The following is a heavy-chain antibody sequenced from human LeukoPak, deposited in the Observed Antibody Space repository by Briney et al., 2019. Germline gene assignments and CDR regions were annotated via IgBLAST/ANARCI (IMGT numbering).Heavy chain of an antibody. CDR1: GGTFSSYA. CDR2: IIPIFGTA. V-gene: IGHV1-69*13. J-gene: IGHJ4*02. Sequence: SVKVSCTASGGTFSSYAISWVRQAPGQGLEWMGGIIPIFGTADYAQKFQGRVTITADESTSTAYMELSSLRSEDTAVYYCARDVWGCSSTSCDGYLDYWGQGTLVTVSS. CDR3: ARDVWGCSSTSCDGYLDY. D-gene: IGHD2-2*01.